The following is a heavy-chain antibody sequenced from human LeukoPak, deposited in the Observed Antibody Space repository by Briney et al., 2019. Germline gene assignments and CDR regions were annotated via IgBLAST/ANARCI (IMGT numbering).Heavy chain of an antibody. D-gene: IGHD4-17*01. CDR2: INPNSGGT. CDR1: GYTFTRYY. V-gene: IGHV1-2*02. Sequence: ASVKVSCKASGYTFTRYYMHWVRQAPGQGLEWMGWINPNSGGTNYAQKFQGRVTMTRDTSISTAYMELSRLRSDDTAVYYCARDRYGDYTDYYYYSGMDVWGQGTTVTVSS. J-gene: IGHJ6*02. CDR3: ARDRYGDYTDYYYYSGMDV.